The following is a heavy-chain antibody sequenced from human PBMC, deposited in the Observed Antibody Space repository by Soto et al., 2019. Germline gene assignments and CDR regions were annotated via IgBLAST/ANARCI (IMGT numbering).Heavy chain of an antibody. CDR3: ARDAAEYYFDY. D-gene: IGHD6-25*01. V-gene: IGHV4-31*03. CDR2: IYDSGST. CDR1: GGSISSGGQY. Sequence: QVPLKESGPGLVKPSQTLSLTCTVSGGSISSGGQYWSWIRQHPGKGLEWIGYIYDSGSTYYNPALRRRVTISVDTSKKQFSLKLRSVTAADTAVYYCARDAAEYYFDYWGQGTLVTVSS. J-gene: IGHJ4*02.